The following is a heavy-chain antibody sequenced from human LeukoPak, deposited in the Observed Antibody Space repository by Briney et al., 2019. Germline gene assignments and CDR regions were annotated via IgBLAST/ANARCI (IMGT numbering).Heavy chain of an antibody. CDR3: ARAPAAYFDY. Sequence: GGSLRLSCAASGFTFSSYWMHWVRHAPGKGLVWVSRINTDGSSTSYADSVKGRFTISRDNAKDTLYLQMNSLRAEDTAVYYCARAPAAYFDYWGQGTLVTVSS. CDR1: GFTFSSYW. J-gene: IGHJ4*02. V-gene: IGHV3-74*01. D-gene: IGHD2-2*01. CDR2: INTDGSST.